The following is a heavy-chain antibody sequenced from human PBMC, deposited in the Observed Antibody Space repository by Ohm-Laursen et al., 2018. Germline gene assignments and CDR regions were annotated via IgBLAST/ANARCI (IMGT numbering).Heavy chain of an antibody. V-gene: IGHV3-15*01. CDR1: GFTFSNAW. CDR2: IKSKTDGGTT. J-gene: IGHJ6*02. D-gene: IGHD6-6*01. CDR3: AKDLEPLVRLVGYYYYGVDV. Sequence: GSLRLSCTASGFTFSNAWMSWVRQAPGKGLEWIGRIKSKTDGGTTDYAAPVKGRFTISRDDSKNTLYLQMNSLKTEDTAVYYCAKDLEPLVRLVGYYYYGVDVWGQGTTVTVSS.